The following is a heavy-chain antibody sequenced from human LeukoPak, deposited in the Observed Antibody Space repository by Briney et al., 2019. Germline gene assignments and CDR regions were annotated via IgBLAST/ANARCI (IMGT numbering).Heavy chain of an antibody. J-gene: IGHJ3*02. V-gene: IGHV3-21*01. Sequence: GGSLRLSCAASGFTFSSYSMNWVRQAPGKGLEWVSSISSSSSYIYYADSVKGRFTISRENAKNSLYLQMNSLRAEDTAVYYCARAERYGDYGAFDIWGQGTMVTVSS. CDR2: ISSSSSYI. CDR1: GFTFSSYS. CDR3: ARAERYGDYGAFDI. D-gene: IGHD4-17*01.